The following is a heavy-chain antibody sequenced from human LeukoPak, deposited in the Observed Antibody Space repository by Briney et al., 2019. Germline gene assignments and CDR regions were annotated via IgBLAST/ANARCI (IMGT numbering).Heavy chain of an antibody. J-gene: IGHJ3*02. Sequence: GGSLRLSCAASGFTFSNAWMSWVRQAPGKGLEWVGRIKSKTDGGTTDYAAPVKGRFTISRDNSKNTLYLQMNSLRAEDTAVYYCASSRAAPTAFDIWGQGTMVTVSS. D-gene: IGHD6-6*01. V-gene: IGHV3-15*01. CDR3: ASSRAAPTAFDI. CDR1: GFTFSNAW. CDR2: IKSKTDGGTT.